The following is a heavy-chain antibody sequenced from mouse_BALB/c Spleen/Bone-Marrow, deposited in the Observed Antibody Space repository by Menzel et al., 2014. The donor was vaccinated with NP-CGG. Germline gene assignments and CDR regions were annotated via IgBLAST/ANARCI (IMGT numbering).Heavy chain of an antibody. J-gene: IGHJ2*01. CDR2: ISSGGSYT. Sequence: EVKLVESGGGLVKPGESLKLSCAASGFTFSSYAMSWVRQTPEKRLEWVATISSGGSYTYYPDSVKGRFTISRDNAKNTLYLQMSSLRSEDTATYYCARHGITRLLDYWGQGTTLTVSS. CDR1: GFTFSSYA. D-gene: IGHD2-4*01. V-gene: IGHV5-9-3*01. CDR3: ARHGITRLLDY.